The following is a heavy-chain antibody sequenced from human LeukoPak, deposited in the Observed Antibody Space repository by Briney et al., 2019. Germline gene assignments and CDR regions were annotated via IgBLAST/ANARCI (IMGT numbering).Heavy chain of an antibody. CDR2: IYYSGST. CDR3: ASTTIASYYYDSSGPSYYFDY. V-gene: IGHV4-31*03. Sequence: SETLSLTCTVSGGSISSSSYYWSWIRQHPGKGLEWIGYIYYSGSTYYNPSLKSRVTISVDTSKNQFSLKLSSVTAADTAVYYCASTTIASYYYDSSGPSYYFDYWGQGTLVTVSS. D-gene: IGHD3-22*01. J-gene: IGHJ4*02. CDR1: GGSISSSSYY.